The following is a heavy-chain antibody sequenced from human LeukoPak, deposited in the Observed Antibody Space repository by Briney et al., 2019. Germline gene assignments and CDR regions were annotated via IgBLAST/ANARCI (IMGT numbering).Heavy chain of an antibody. CDR3: VRARPYSSGWYGTNYYYYYMDV. CDR1: GYTFTSYG. V-gene: IGHV1-18*01. CDR2: ISAYNGNT. D-gene: IGHD6-19*01. Sequence: GASVKVSCKASGYTFTSYGISWVRQAPGQGLEWMGWISAYNGNTNYAQKLQGRVTMTTDTSTSTAYMELRSLRSDDTAVYYCVRARPYSSGWYGTNYYYYYMDVWGKGTTVTVSS. J-gene: IGHJ6*03.